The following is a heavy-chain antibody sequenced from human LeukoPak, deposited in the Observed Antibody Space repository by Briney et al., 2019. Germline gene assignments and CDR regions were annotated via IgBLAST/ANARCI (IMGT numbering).Heavy chain of an antibody. CDR2: IKQDGSEK. Sequence: GGSLRLSCAASGFTFSSYWMSWVRQAPGKGLEWVANIKQDGSEKYYVDSVKGRFTISRDNAKNSLYPQMNSLRAEDTAVYYCARDRVARYDFWSGYYGNYYYYMDVWGKGTTVTVSS. J-gene: IGHJ6*03. D-gene: IGHD3-3*01. CDR3: ARDRVARYDFWSGYYGNYYYYMDV. V-gene: IGHV3-7*01. CDR1: GFTFSSYW.